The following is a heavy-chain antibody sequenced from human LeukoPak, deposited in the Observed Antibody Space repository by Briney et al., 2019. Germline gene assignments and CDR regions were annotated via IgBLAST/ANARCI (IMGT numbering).Heavy chain of an antibody. CDR3: ARVGSILWFGELFPFDY. V-gene: IGHV1-2*02. CDR1: GYTFTGYY. Sequence: ASVKVSCKASGYTFTGYYMHWVRQAPGQGLEWMGWINPNSGGTNYAQKFQGRVTMTRDTSISTAYMELSRLRSDDTAVYYCARVGSILWFGELFPFDYWGQGTLVTVSS. J-gene: IGHJ4*02. CDR2: INPNSGGT. D-gene: IGHD3-10*01.